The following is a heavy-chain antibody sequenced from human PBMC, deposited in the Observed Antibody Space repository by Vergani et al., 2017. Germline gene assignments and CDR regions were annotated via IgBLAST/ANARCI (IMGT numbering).Heavy chain of an antibody. J-gene: IGHJ4*02. CDR2: INSDGSST. CDR3: ARPETTAGEIDY. D-gene: IGHD4-17*01. CDR1: GFTFSSYA. Sequence: EVQLLESGGGLVQPGGSLRLSCAASGFTFSSYAMSWVRQAPGKGLVWVSRINSDGSSTSYADSVKGRFTISSDNAKNTLYLQMNSLRAEDTAVYYCARPETTAGEIDYWGQGTLVTVSS. V-gene: IGHV3-74*02.